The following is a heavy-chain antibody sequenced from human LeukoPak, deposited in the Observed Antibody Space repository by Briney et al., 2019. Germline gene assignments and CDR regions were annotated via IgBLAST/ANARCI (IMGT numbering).Heavy chain of an antibody. CDR3: AKGARGLGSDY. J-gene: IGHJ4*02. CDR2: ISGSGGST. CDR1: GFTFSIYA. D-gene: IGHD3/OR15-3a*01. V-gene: IGHV3-23*01. Sequence: GGSLRLSCAASGFTFSIYAMSWVRQAPGKGLECVSAISGSGGSTYYAGSVKGRFTISRDNSKNTLDLQLNSLRAQDTAVYCWAKGARGLGSDYWGQGTLVTVSS.